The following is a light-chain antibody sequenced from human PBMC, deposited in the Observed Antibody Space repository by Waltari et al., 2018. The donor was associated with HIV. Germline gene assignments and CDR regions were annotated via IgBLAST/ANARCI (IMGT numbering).Light chain of an antibody. V-gene: IGKV1-33*01. CDR3: QQYDNVSRT. Sequence: DIQMTRSPSSLSSSVGERFTITCQSSQDISKHLNWYQQKPGTAPKLLLYEASNLETGVPTRFSGSGPGTDYTFTISRLQPEDIATYYCQQYDNVSRTFGQGTKVQIK. CDR1: QDISKH. CDR2: EAS. J-gene: IGKJ1*01.